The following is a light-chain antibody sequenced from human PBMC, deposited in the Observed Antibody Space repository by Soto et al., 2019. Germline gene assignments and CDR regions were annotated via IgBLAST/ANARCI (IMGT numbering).Light chain of an antibody. Sequence: QSALTQPASVSGSPGQSITISCTGTSSDVGAYNYVSWYQQHPGYAPKLMIYDVSNRPSGVSNRFSGSKSGNTASLTISGLQAEDEAAYYCSSYTRSSPLVFGGGTKLTVL. CDR2: DVS. CDR3: SSYTRSSPLV. V-gene: IGLV2-14*03. J-gene: IGLJ2*01. CDR1: SSDVGAYNY.